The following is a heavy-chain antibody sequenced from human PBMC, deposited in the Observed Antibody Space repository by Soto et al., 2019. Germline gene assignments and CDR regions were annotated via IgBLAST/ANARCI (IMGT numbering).Heavy chain of an antibody. CDR2: ISSSSSTI. J-gene: IGHJ3*02. V-gene: IGHV3-48*01. CDR1: GFTFSNYS. Sequence: GGSLRLSCAASGFTFSNYSMNWVRQAPGKGLEWVSYISSSSSTIYYADSVKGRFTISRDNAKNSLYLQMNSLRGEDTAVYYCARGSVNYYDSSGYYNWDAFDIWGQGTMVTVSS. D-gene: IGHD3-22*01. CDR3: ARGSVNYYDSSGYYNWDAFDI.